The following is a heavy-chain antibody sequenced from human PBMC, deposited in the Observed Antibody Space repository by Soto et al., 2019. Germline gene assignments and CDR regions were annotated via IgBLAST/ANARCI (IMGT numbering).Heavy chain of an antibody. D-gene: IGHD4-17*01. CDR1: GGSMSKLS. CDR2: VYATGTS. CDR3: VRDGSKTLRDCFDP. V-gene: IGHV4-4*07. J-gene: IGHJ5*02. Sequence: SETLSLTCRVSGGSMSKLSWRWIRKTAGKGLQWMGRVYATGTSDYNPSLRSRIAMSVDISKKTFSLRLRSVTAADTGVYYCVRDGSKTLRDCFDPWGQGILVTGSS.